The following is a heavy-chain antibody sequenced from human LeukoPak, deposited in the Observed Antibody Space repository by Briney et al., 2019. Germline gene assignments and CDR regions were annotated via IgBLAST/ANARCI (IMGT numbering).Heavy chain of an antibody. CDR1: GYTFTSYD. J-gene: IGHJ4*02. Sequence: EASVNVSCKASGYTFTSYDISCVRQAPGQGLEWMGWMNPNSGNTVYAQKFQGRVTMTRKPSISTAYMELSSLRSEDTDVYYCARDCSGGSCYTNYFDCWGQGTLVTVSS. D-gene: IGHD2-15*01. CDR2: MNPNSGNT. CDR3: ARDCSGGSCYTNYFDC. V-gene: IGHV1-8*01.